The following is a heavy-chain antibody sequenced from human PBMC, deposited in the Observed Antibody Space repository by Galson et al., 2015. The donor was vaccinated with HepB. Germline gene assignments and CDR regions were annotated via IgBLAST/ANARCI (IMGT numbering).Heavy chain of an antibody. D-gene: IGHD4-23*01. CDR2: IYHSGST. CDR1: GGSISSSNW. Sequence: SEPLSLTCAVSGGSISSSNWWSWVRQPPGKGLEWIGEIYHSGSTNYNPSLKSRVTISVDKSKNQFSLKLSSVTAADTAVYYCASYGGNGWYFDYWGQGTLVTVSS. CDR3: ASYGGNGWYFDY. V-gene: IGHV4-4*02. J-gene: IGHJ4*02.